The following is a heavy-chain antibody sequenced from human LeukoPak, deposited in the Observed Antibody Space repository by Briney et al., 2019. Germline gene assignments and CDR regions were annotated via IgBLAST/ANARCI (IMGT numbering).Heavy chain of an antibody. J-gene: IGHJ6*03. CDR2: IYHTGNT. V-gene: IGHV4-4*02. CDR3: ARDANGSDLHYYHMDV. CDR1: GGSITSGNW. Sequence: SETLSLTCAVSGGSITSGNWWRWVRQSPGKGLEWIGEIYHTGNTNYNPSLNSRVSISLDRSKNQFSLRLTSVTAADTAVYFCARDANGSDLHYYHMDVWGKGTTVTVSS. D-gene: IGHD6-25*01.